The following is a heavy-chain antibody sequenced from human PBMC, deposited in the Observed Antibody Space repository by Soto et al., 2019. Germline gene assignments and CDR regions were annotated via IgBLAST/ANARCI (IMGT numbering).Heavy chain of an antibody. V-gene: IGHV5-51*01. D-gene: IGHD5-18*01. J-gene: IGHJ4*02. CDR3: ARQVEDGYSYGYGY. CDR1: GYSFTSHW. CDR2: IYPGDSDT. Sequence: GESLKISCKGSGYSFTSHWIGWVRQTPGRGLEWMGIIYPGDSDTRYSPSFQGQVTISADQSITTAYLLWSSLKAADTAIYYCARQVEDGYSYGYGYWGQGTLVTVS.